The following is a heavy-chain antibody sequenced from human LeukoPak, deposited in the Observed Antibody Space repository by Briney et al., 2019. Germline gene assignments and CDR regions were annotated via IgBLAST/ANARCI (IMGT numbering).Heavy chain of an antibody. V-gene: IGHV4-38-2*02. Sequence: SETLSLTCTVSGYSISSGYYWVWIRQPPGKGLEWIGNIYHSGSTYYNPSLKSRVTISVDTSKNQFSLKVRSVTAADTAVYYCARLAAAAGSTYYYYYMDVWGKGTTVTISS. J-gene: IGHJ6*03. CDR3: ARLAAAAGSTYYYYYMDV. D-gene: IGHD6-13*01. CDR2: IYHSGST. CDR1: GYSISSGYY.